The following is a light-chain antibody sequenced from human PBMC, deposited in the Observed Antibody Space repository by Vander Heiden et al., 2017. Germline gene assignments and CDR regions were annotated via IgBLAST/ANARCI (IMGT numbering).Light chain of an antibody. CDR2: GAS. Sequence: EIVLTKSPGTLSLSPGERATLSCRASQSVSSSYLAWYQQTPGQAPRLLIDGASSRATVIPDRCSGRWSGTDFTLTISRLEPEDFALYYCQQNGSSPRAFGQGTKVEIK. V-gene: IGKV3-20*01. J-gene: IGKJ1*01. CDR1: QSVSSSY. CDR3: QQNGSSPRA.